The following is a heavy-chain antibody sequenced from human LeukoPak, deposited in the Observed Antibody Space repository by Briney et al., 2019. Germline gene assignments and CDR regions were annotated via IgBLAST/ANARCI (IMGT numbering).Heavy chain of an antibody. CDR2: INHNGTT. D-gene: IGHD2-15*01. J-gene: IGHJ5*02. CDR3: ARFGDCSDGLCFYYLDP. Sequence: PSETLSLTCAAYGGSFNSSYWTWIRQSPGKGLEWIGEINHNGTTRYNKPLKSRVTISIDTSKNQFSLKLYAVTAADTAVYYCARFGDCSDGLCFYYLDPWGQGTLVTVSS. CDR1: GGSFNSSY. V-gene: IGHV4-34*01.